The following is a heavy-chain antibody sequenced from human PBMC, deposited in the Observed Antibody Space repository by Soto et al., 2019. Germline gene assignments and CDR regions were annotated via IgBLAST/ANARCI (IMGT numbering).Heavy chain of an antibody. CDR2: IYYSGNT. D-gene: IGHD3-16*01. V-gene: IGHV4-39*01. Sequence: PSETLSLTCTVSCGSISTSHYYWDWIRQPPGKGLEWIGSIYYSGNTYYNPSLESRVTISVDTSKNQFSLRLSSVTAAETAVYYCAVRPGGRDDYFDMWGQGTMVTVSS. CDR1: CGSISTSHYY. J-gene: IGHJ3*02. CDR3: AVRPGGRDDYFDM.